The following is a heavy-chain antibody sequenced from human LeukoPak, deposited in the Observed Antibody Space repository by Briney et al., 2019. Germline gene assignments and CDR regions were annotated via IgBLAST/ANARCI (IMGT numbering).Heavy chain of an antibody. V-gene: IGHV3-23*01. CDR2: ISDSGGRT. CDR3: AKRGVVIRVILVGFHKEAYYFDS. D-gene: IGHD3-22*01. CDR1: GITLSNYG. Sequence: TGGSLRLSCTVSGITLSNYGMSWVRQAPGKGLEWVAGISDSGGRTNYADSVKGRFTVSRDSPKNTLYLQMNRLRAEDTALYFCAKRGVVIRVILVGFHKEAYYFDSWGQGALVTVSS. J-gene: IGHJ4*02.